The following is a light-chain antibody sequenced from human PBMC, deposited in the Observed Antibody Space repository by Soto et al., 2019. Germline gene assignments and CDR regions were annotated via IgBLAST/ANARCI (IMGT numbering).Light chain of an antibody. V-gene: IGKV3-20*01. CDR1: QSVSRNY. CDR3: HQYASSPQT. J-gene: IGKJ1*01. CDR2: DAS. Sequence: EIVLTQSPGTLSLSPGDRATLSCRASQSVSRNYLAWYQQSAGQAPRLLIYDASSRATGITDRFSGSGSGTDFTLTIPRLEPEDFAVYYCHQYASSPQTFGQGTKVDIK.